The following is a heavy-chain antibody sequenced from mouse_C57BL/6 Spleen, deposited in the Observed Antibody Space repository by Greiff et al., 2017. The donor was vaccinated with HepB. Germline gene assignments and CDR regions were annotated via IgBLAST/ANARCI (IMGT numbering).Heavy chain of an antibody. D-gene: IGHD2-3*01. CDR3: ARNPYLSSGAMDY. CDR2: IHPNSGST. Sequence: QVQLQQPGAELVKPGASVELSCKASGYTFTSYWMHWVKQRPGQGLEWIGMIHPNSGSTNYNEKFKSKATLTVDKSSSTAYMQLSSLTSEDSAVYYCARNPYLSSGAMDYWGQGTSVTVSS. V-gene: IGHV1-64*01. J-gene: IGHJ4*01. CDR1: GYTFTSYW.